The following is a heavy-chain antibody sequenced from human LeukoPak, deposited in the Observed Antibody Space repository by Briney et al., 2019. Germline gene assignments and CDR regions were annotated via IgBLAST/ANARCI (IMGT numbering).Heavy chain of an antibody. Sequence: SVRVSCKASGGTFSTYATSWVRQAPGQGVEWLGGIIPIFGVANYAQKFPGRVTITEDKSTSTACIELRSLRSEDKAVYYCVLAVAGRGGDLWGKGTGV. CDR3: VLAVAGRGGDL. CDR1: GGTFSTYA. J-gene: IGHJ1*01. D-gene: IGHD6-19*01. V-gene: IGHV1-69*10. CDR2: IIPIFGVA.